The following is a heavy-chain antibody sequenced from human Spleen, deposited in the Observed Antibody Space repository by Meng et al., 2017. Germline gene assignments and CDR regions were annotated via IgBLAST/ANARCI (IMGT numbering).Heavy chain of an antibody. CDR2: ISLDAGQK. CDR3: AKDARDAFDI. J-gene: IGHJ3*02. V-gene: IGHV3-30*18. Sequence: VQLLESGGGLVQPGGSLRLSCAASGFIFSNFGMHWVRQAPGKGLQWVAVISLDAGQKYYADSVKGRFTISRDNSKNTLFLQMNSLRTEDTAVYYCAKDARDAFDIWGQGTMVTVSS. CDR1: GFIFSNFG.